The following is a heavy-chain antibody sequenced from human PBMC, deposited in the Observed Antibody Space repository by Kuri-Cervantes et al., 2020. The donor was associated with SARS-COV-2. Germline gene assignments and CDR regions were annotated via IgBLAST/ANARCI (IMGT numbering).Heavy chain of an antibody. V-gene: IGHV3-53*01. J-gene: IGHJ4*02. CDR3: ARGGSCNSGTCFDY. CDR2: IYSSGNT. D-gene: IGHD2-15*01. CDR1: GFTVSTNY. Sequence: LPCAASGFTVSTNYMSWVRQAPGKGLEWVSLIYSSGNTHYADSVKGRFTISRDNSKNTLYLQLNSLRVDDTAVYYCARGGSCNSGTCFDYWGQGTLVTVSS.